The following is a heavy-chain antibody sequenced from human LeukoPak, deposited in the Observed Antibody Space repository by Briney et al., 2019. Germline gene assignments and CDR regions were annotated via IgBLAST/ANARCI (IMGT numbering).Heavy chain of an antibody. V-gene: IGHV4-34*01. CDR1: GGSFSGYY. D-gene: IGHD2-2*01. CDR2: INHSGST. J-gene: IGHJ6*03. CDR3: ARRLGKGRGYCSSTSCRNYYYYYMDV. Sequence: SEALSLTCAVYGGSFSGYYWSWIRQPPGKGLEWIGEINHSGSTNYNPSLKSRVTISVDTSKNQFSLKLSSVTAADTAVYYCARRLGKGRGYCSSTSCRNYYYYYMDVWGKGTTVTISS.